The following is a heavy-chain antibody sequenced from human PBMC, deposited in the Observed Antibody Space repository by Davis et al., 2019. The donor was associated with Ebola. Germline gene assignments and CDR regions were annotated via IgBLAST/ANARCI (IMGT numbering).Heavy chain of an antibody. CDR3: ARDEDHSNWYAVDY. V-gene: IGHV1-18*01. Sequence: ASVKVSCKASGYTFNYYNINWVRQAPGQGLEWMGWISPLSGNTNYALKFRDRFTMTTDTSANTAYMELTNLNSDDTAVYYCARDEDHSNWYAVDYWGQGALVTVSS. J-gene: IGHJ4*02. CDR2: ISPLSGNT. CDR1: GYTFNYYN. D-gene: IGHD6-13*01.